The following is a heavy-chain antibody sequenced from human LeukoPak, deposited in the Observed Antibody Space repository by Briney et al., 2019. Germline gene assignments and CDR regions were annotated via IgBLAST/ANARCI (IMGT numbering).Heavy chain of an antibody. CDR3: AKDLGS. J-gene: IGHJ5*02. Sequence: GGSLRLSCAASGFTFSSYGMHWVRQAPGKGLEWVAVIWYGGSNKYYADSVKGRFTISRDNSKNTLYLQMNSLRAEDTVVYYCAKDLGSWGQGTLVTVSS. CDR2: IWYGGSNK. V-gene: IGHV3-30*02. CDR1: GFTFSSYG.